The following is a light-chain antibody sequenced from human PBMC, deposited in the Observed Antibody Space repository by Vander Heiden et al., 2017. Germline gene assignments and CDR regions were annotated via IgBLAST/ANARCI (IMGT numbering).Light chain of an antibody. CDR2: AAS. CDR3: QQIDSTPPST. Sequence: DIQMTQSPSSLSASVGDRVTITCRASQSISSYLNWYQQKPGKAPKLLIYAASSLQSGVPSRFSGSGSGTDFTLTISSRQPEDFATYYCQQIDSTPPSTFGQGTKLEIK. CDR1: QSISSY. J-gene: IGKJ2*01. V-gene: IGKV1-39*01.